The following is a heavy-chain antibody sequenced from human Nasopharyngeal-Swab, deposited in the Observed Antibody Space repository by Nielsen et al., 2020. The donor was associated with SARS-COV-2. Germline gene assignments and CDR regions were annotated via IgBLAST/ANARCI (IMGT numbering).Heavy chain of an antibody. CDR3: ARHGADCSRTSCYRRHGFDI. D-gene: IGHD2-2*02. Sequence: GESLKISCGASGFSFNSHWMSWVRQATGKGLEWVANIKQDGSEIYYADSVKGRFTISRDNARNSLYLQMRSLRAEDTAVYHCARHGADCSRTSCYRRHGFDIWGQGTMVTVSS. J-gene: IGHJ3*02. CDR2: IKQDGSEI. V-gene: IGHV3-7*01. CDR1: GFSFNSHW.